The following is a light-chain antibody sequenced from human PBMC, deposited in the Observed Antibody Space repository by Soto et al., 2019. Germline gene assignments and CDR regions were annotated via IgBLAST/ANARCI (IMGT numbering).Light chain of an antibody. Sequence: QSALTQPASVSGSPGQSIAISCTGVRTDVDGYDYVSWYQQHPGQAPQLIIYDVSNRPSGVPHRFSGSKSGDTASLTISGLQAEDEADYCCTSYTSSTPFYVFGTGTKVTVL. CDR3: TSYTSSTPFYV. J-gene: IGLJ1*01. CDR1: RTDVDGYDY. CDR2: DVS. V-gene: IGLV2-14*03.